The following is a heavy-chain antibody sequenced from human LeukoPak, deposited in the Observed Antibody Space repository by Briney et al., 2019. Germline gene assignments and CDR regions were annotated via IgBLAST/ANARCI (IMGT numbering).Heavy chain of an antibody. J-gene: IGHJ6*03. Sequence: SSETLSLTCTVSGGSISSSSYCWGWIRQPPGQGLKWIGAIYYSASTYYSPSLKSRVTISVDTSKNQFSLKLSSVTAADTAVYYCASTYRVVYYYYMDVWGKGTTVTVSS. D-gene: IGHD2-15*01. CDR2: IYYSAST. V-gene: IGHV4-39*01. CDR1: GGSISSSSYC. CDR3: ASTYRVVYYYYMDV.